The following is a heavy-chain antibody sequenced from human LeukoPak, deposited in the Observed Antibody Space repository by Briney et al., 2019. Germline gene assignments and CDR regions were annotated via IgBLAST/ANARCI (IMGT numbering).Heavy chain of an antibody. Sequence: ASVKVSCKASGYTFTSYYMHWVRQAPGQGLEWMGIINPSGGSTSYAQKFQGRVTMTRDTSTSTVYMELSSLRSEDTAVYYWARDRITVVRGVIIDPYGMDVWGQGTTVTVSS. V-gene: IGHV1-46*01. CDR1: GYTFTSYY. CDR3: ARDRITVVRGVIIDPYGMDV. J-gene: IGHJ6*02. CDR2: INPSGGST. D-gene: IGHD3-10*01.